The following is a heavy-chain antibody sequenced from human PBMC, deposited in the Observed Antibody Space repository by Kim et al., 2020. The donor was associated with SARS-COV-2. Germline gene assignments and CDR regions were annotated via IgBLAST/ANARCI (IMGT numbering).Heavy chain of an antibody. CDR3: ARELWFGEFPYGMDV. CDR2: ISYDGSNK. D-gene: IGHD3-10*01. J-gene: IGHJ6*02. CDR1: GFTFSSYA. Sequence: GGSLRLSCAASGFTFSSYAMHWVRQAPGKGLEWVAVISYDGSNKYYADSVKGRFTISRDNSKNTLYLQMNSLRAEDTAVYYCARELWFGEFPYGMDVWGQGTTVTVSS. V-gene: IGHV3-30*04.